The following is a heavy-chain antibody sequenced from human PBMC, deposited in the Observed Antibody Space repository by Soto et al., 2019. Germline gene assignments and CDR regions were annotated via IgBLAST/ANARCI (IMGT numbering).Heavy chain of an antibody. J-gene: IGHJ6*02. V-gene: IGHV3-15*01. CDR2: IKSKTDGGTT. CDR1: GFTYSNAW. D-gene: IGHD2-2*01. Sequence: EVQLVESGGGLVKPGGSLRLSCAASGFTYSNAWMSWVRQAPRKGLEWVGRIKSKTDGGTTDYAAPVKGRFTISRDASKNTSYLQMNSLHTEDTAVYYCTTVIVVGPGRSDYYYYGMDVWGQGTTVTVSS. CDR3: TTVIVVGPGRSDYYYYGMDV.